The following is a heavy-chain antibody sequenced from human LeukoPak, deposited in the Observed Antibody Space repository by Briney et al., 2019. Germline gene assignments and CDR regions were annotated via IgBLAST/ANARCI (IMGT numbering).Heavy chain of an antibody. V-gene: IGHV3-23*01. D-gene: IGHD6-13*01. CDR3: AKDDIWIAAAGTDDAFDI. CDR2: ISGSGGST. Sequence: GGSLRLSCVASGFTFSSYAMSWVRQAPGKGLEWVSAISGSGGSTYYADSVKGWFTISRDNSKNTLYLQMNSLRAEDTAVYYCAKDDIWIAAAGTDDAFDIWGQGTMVTVSS. CDR1: GFTFSSYA. J-gene: IGHJ3*02.